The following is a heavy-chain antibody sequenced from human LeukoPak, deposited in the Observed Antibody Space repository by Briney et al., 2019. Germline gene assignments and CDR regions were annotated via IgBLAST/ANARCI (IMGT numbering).Heavy chain of an antibody. Sequence: GRSLRLSCAASGFTFSSYGMHWVRQAPGKGLEWVAVISYDGSNKYCADSVKGRFTISRDNSKNTLYLQMNSLRAEDTAVYYCAKGRQQWLVVIDYWGQGTLVTVSS. CDR1: GFTFSSYG. D-gene: IGHD6-19*01. CDR2: ISYDGSNK. V-gene: IGHV3-30*18. CDR3: AKGRQQWLVVIDY. J-gene: IGHJ4*02.